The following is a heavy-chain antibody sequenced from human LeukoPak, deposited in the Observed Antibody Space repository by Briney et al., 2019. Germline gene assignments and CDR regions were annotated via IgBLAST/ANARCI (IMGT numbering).Heavy chain of an antibody. V-gene: IGHV1-18*01. Sequence: GASVKVSCTASGYTFTSYGISWVRQASGQGLEWMGWISAYNGNTNYAQKLQGRVTMTTDTSTSTAYMELRSLRSDDTAVYYCAFQSRGPRTFDLWGRGTLVTVSS. CDR1: GYTFTSYG. J-gene: IGHJ2*01. CDR2: ISAYNGNT. D-gene: IGHD3-16*01. CDR3: AFQSRGPRTFDL.